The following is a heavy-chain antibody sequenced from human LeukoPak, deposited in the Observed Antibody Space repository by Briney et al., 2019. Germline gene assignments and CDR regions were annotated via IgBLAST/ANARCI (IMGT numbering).Heavy chain of an antibody. CDR1: GYTFTSYG. Sequence: GASVKVSCKASGYTFTSYGISWVRQAPGQGLEWMGRINPNSGGTNFAQNFQGRVTMTRDTSISTAYMQLTTLTSDDTAVYYCARGQLVNDWFDPWGQGTLVTVSS. D-gene: IGHD6-6*01. CDR3: ARGQLVNDWFDP. CDR2: INPNSGGT. V-gene: IGHV1-2*06. J-gene: IGHJ5*02.